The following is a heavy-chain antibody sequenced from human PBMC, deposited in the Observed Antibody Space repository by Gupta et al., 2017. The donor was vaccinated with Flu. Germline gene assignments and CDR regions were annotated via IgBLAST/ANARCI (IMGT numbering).Heavy chain of an antibody. Sequence: QVQLQESGPGLVKPSETLSLTCSVSGGPTRSYYWNWIRQPPGKGLEWIGYVYYSGSTNYNPTNYNPSLKSRVTISVDTSKNQFSLKLTSVTAADTAMYYCARATAFDNWGQGILVTVSS. J-gene: IGHJ4*02. D-gene: IGHD2-21*02. CDR3: ARATAFDN. V-gene: IGHV4-59*01. CDR2: VYYSGSTNYNPT. CDR1: GGPTRSYY.